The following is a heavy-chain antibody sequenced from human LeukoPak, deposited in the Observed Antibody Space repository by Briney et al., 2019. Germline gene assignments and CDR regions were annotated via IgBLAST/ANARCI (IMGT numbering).Heavy chain of an antibody. V-gene: IGHV1-69*06. J-gene: IGHJ6*04. CDR3: ARDLHGVAGYYYGMDV. CDR2: IIPIFGTA. Sequence: GASVKVSCKASGGTFSSYAISWVRQAPGQGLEWMGGIIPIFGTANYAQKFQGRVTITADKSTSTAYMELSSLRSEDTAVYYCARDLHGVAGYYYGMDVWGKGTTVTVSS. CDR1: GGTFSSYA. D-gene: IGHD6-19*01.